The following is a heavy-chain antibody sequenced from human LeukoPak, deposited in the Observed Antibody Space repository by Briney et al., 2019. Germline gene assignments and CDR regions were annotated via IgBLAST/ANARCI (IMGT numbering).Heavy chain of an antibody. CDR1: GFTFSDYW. CDR3: TREGINVWSEDGPAWENY. D-gene: IGHD3-3*01. V-gene: IGHV3-7*01. J-gene: IGHJ4*02. CDR2: INQDESEK. Sequence: PGGSLRLSCAASGFTFSDYWMSWVRQAPGKGLEWVADINQDESEKNHVDSVRGRFTTSRDNAENSLYLQMNSLRAEDTAVYYCTREGINVWSEDGPAWENYWGQGTLVTVSS.